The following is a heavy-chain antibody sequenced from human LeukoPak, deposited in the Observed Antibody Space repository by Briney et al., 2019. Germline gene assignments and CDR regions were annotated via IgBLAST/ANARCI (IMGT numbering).Heavy chain of an antibody. V-gene: IGHV3-9*01. CDR1: GFTVSTNY. CDR2: ISWNSGSI. Sequence: PTGGSLRLSCAASGFTVSTNYMTWVRQAPGKGLEWVSGISWNSGSIGYADSVKGRFTISRDNAKNSLYLQMNSLRAEDTALYYCAKDIRCSSTSCYKYFQHWGQGTLVTVSS. J-gene: IGHJ1*01. CDR3: AKDIRCSSTSCYKYFQH. D-gene: IGHD2-2*02.